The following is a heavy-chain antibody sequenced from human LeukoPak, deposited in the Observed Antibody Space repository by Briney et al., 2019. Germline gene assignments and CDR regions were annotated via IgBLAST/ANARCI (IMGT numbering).Heavy chain of an antibody. CDR1: GFTVSNNY. Sequence: GGSLRLSCAASGFTVSNNYMSWVRQAPGKGLEWVSVIYSGGTIYYADFVKGRFIISRDNSKNTLYLQMNSLRAEDTAVYYCAKSGGVTKVDYWGQGTLVTVSS. D-gene: IGHD2-15*01. CDR2: IYSGGTI. J-gene: IGHJ4*02. CDR3: AKSGGVTKVDY. V-gene: IGHV3-66*01.